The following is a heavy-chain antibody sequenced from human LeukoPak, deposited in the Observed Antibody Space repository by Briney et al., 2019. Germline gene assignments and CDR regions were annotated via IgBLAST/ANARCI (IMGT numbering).Heavy chain of an antibody. CDR2: IYPGDSDT. CDR3: ASCIVGASGDDAFDI. V-gene: IGHV5-51*01. J-gene: IGHJ3*02. Sequence: GESLKISCKGSGYSFTSYWIGWVRQVPGKGLEWMGIIYPGDSDTRYSPSFQGQVTISADKSISTAYLQWSSLKASDTAMYYCASCIVGASGDDAFDIWGQGTMVTVSS. D-gene: IGHD1-26*01. CDR1: GYSFTSYW.